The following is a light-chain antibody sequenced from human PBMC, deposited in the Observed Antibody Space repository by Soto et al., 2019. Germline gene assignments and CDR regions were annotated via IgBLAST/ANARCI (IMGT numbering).Light chain of an antibody. V-gene: IGKV1-39*01. J-gene: IGKJ1*01. CDR3: QQSFSSSWT. CDR2: AAS. CDR1: QSISNY. Sequence: DIQMTQSPASLSASIGDRVIITCRASQSISNYLNWYQHKPGRAPKFLIYAASSLQSGVPSRFSGSGSGTDFTLTIRSLQREDFGTYFCQQSFSSSWTFGQGTKVE.